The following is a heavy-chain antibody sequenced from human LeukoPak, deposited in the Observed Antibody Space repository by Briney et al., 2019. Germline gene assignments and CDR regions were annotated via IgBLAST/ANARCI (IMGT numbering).Heavy chain of an antibody. Sequence: GGSLRLSCAASGFIFNYFSMNWVRQAPGKGLEWVAYIVGDSSSIYYADSVKGRFTISRDNAKNSLYLQMNSLRDEDTAAYYCAREKLVRGVIMPPYGMDVWGQGTTVTVSS. CDR2: IVGDSSSI. J-gene: IGHJ6*02. D-gene: IGHD3-10*01. CDR3: AREKLVRGVIMPPYGMDV. CDR1: GFIFNYFS. V-gene: IGHV3-48*02.